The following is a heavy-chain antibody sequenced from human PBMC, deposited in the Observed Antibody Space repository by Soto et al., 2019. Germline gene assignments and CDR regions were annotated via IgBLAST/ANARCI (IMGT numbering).Heavy chain of an antibody. CDR2: MNPNRGNT. Sequence: ASVKVSCKASGYTFTSYDINWVRQATGQGLEWMGWMNPNRGNTGYAQKFQGRVTMTRNTAISTAYMELSSLRSEDTAVYYCARGNYGDYYYYYYMDVWGKGTTVTVSS. CDR1: GYTFTSYD. V-gene: IGHV1-8*01. J-gene: IGHJ6*03. CDR3: ARGNYGDYYYYYYMDV. D-gene: IGHD4-17*01.